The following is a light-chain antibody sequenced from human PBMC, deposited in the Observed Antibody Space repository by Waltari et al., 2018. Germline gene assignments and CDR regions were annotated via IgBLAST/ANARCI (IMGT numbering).Light chain of an antibody. V-gene: IGKV1-39*01. Sequence: DIQMTQSPPPLAASVGDSVNTPCRASQTIRNYLNWDQKSPGKAPKLLISAASSLQSVVPSRFSGSGSGTDFAFTISSLQPEDFASYHCQETYTTLFTFGPGTKVEIK. CDR2: AAS. J-gene: IGKJ3*01. CDR3: QETYTTLFT. CDR1: QTIRNY.